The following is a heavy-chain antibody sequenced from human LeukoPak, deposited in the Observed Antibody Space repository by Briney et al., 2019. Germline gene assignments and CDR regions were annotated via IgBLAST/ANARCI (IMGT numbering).Heavy chain of an antibody. CDR1: GFSFSTYA. J-gene: IGHJ4*02. Sequence: GGSLRLSCAASGFSFSTYAMSWVRQAPGQGLEWVSAISGSGKTYYPDSVKGRFTISRDNSKNTLFLQMNGLRAKDTAVYYCAKERDAKGYFDYWGQGTLVTVSS. CDR3: AKERDAKGYFDY. V-gene: IGHV3-23*01. CDR2: ISGSGKT.